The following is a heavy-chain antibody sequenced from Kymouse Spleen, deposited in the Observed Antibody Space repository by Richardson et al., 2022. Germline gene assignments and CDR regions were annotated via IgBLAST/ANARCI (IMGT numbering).Heavy chain of an antibody. CDR3: TTDNNYYGSGSYSAFDY. V-gene: IGHV3-15*01. J-gene: IGHJ4*02. D-gene: IGHD3-10*01. Sequence: EVQLVESGGGLVKPGGSLRLSCAASGFTFSNAWMSWVRQAPGKGLEWVGRIKSKTDGGTTDYAAPVKGRFTISRDDSKNTLYLQMNSLKTEDTAVYYCTTDNNYYGSGSYSAFDYWGQGTLVTVSS. CDR2: IKSKTDGGTT. CDR1: GFTFSNAW.